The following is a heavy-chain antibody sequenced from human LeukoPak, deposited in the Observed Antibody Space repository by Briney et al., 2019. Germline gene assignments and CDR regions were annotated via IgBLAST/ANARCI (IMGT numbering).Heavy chain of an antibody. V-gene: IGHV3-64D*08. CDR3: VKPLGSAGYGYYFDY. Sequence: PGGSLRLSCSASGFTFSSYAMHWVRQAPGKGLEYVSAITSNGGSTYYADSVKGRFTISRDNSKNTLYLQMSSLRVEDTALYYCVKPLGSAGYGYYFDYWGQGTLVTVSS. D-gene: IGHD5-12*01. J-gene: IGHJ4*02. CDR1: GFTFSSYA. CDR2: ITSNGGST.